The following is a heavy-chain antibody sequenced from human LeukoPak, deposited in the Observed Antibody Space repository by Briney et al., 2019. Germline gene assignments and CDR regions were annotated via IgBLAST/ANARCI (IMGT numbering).Heavy chain of an antibody. Sequence: GGSLRLSCAASGFTFSSYALSWVRQAPGKGLEWVSGITGSGLSTYYADSVKGRFTISRDNSKNTLYLQVNSLRAEDTAVYYCAKDPGVYYGDYYFDYWGQGTLVTVSS. CDR2: ITGSGLST. D-gene: IGHD4-17*01. CDR3: AKDPGVYYGDYYFDY. CDR1: GFTFSSYA. J-gene: IGHJ4*02. V-gene: IGHV3-23*01.